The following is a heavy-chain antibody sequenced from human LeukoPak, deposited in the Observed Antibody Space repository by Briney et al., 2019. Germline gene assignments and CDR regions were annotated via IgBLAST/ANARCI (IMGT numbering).Heavy chain of an antibody. CDR3: ARDPFIVGATNFDY. J-gene: IGHJ4*02. CDR2: INSDGSST. D-gene: IGHD1-26*01. Sequence: GGSLRLSCAASGFSFSSYWMHWVRQAPGKGLVWVSRINSDGSSTSYADSVKGRFTISRDNAKNTLYLQMNSLRAEDTAVYYCARDPFIVGATNFDYWGQGTLVTVSS. V-gene: IGHV3-74*01. CDR1: GFSFSSYW.